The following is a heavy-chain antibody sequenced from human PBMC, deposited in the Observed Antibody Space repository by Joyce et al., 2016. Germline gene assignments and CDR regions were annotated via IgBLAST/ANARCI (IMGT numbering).Heavy chain of an antibody. J-gene: IGHJ4*02. CDR3: ARSPSNSWHTFDS. Sequence: QVQLVESGGGVAQPGRSLRLSCAASGFTFNRYAMQWVRQTPGTGLEWGAVISPDGSKKFYSDSVKDRFIISRDNSNKMVFVQMNSLRVEDIGVYYCARSPSNSWHTFDSWGQGTLVSVSS. V-gene: IGHV3-30-3*01. CDR1: GFTFNRYA. D-gene: IGHD2-2*01. CDR2: ISPDGSKK.